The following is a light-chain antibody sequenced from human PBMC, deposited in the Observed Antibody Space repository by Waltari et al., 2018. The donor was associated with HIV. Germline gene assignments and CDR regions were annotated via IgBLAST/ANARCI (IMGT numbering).Light chain of an antibody. CDR2: GSS. CDR3: QQYNHWPWT. J-gene: IGKJ1*01. CDR1: QSVTTN. Sequence: EIVMTQSPDTLSVSPGERATLSCRASQSVTTNLAWYQQKPGQAPRLLFYGSSTRATGLQDRFSGSGSGTEFTLTISSLQSEDSAVYYCQQYNHWPWTFGQGTTVEIK. V-gene: IGKV3-15*01.